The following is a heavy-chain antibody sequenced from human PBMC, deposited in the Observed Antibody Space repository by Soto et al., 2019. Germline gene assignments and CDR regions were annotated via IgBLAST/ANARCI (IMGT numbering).Heavy chain of an antibody. CDR2: LSDSGGHT. D-gene: IGHD3-3*01. J-gene: IGHJ6*02. Sequence: GGSLRLSCAVSGFTFSSYAMTWVRQAPGKGLEWVSTLSDSGGHTYYADSVKGRFTISRDNPKNTLYLQMNSLRAEDTAVYYCAKDSQSVYVSDARVYGMDVWGQGTTVTVS. CDR3: AKDSQSVYVSDARVYGMDV. V-gene: IGHV3-23*01. CDR1: GFTFSSYA.